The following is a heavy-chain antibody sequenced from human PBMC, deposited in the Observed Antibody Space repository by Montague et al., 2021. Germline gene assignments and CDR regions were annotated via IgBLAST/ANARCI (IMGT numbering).Heavy chain of an antibody. Sequence: SLRLSCAASGFTFSSYTINWVRQAPGKGLEWVSSISSSSLYIDYADSVKGRFTISRDNAKNSLYLQMNSLRAEDTAVYYCASLPYNSAWPYYFDHWGQGTLVTVSS. CDR1: GFTFSSYT. CDR2: ISSSSLYI. CDR3: ASLPYNSAWPYYFDH. J-gene: IGHJ4*02. D-gene: IGHD2/OR15-2a*01. V-gene: IGHV3-21*01.